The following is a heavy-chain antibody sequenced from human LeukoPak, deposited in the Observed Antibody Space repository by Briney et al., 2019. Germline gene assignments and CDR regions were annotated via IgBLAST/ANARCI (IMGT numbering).Heavy chain of an antibody. CDR3: ARDLRSSGWYVFDH. D-gene: IGHD6-19*01. Sequence: SETLSLTCTVSGSGGSNSNYYWSWIRQPPGKGLEWIGYIYYSGSTNHNPSLKSRVTMSVDTSKNQLSLKLSSVTAADTAVYYCARDLRSSGWYVFDHWGRGTLVTVSS. CDR2: IYYSGST. CDR1: GSGGSNSNYY. J-gene: IGHJ4*02. V-gene: IGHV4-59*01.